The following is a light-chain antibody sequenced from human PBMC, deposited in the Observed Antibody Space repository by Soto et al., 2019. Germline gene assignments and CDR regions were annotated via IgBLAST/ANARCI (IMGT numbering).Light chain of an antibody. J-gene: IGLJ2*01. CDR1: SSNIGRNA. V-gene: IGLV1-44*01. CDR2: SND. Sequence: QSVLTQPPSASGTPGQRVTISCSGSSSNIGRNAVSWYQQLPGTAPKLLIYSNDQRPSGVPDRFSGAKSGTSASLAISGLLSADEADYYCAAWDDSLSGRVVFGGGTKVTVL. CDR3: AAWDDSLSGRVV.